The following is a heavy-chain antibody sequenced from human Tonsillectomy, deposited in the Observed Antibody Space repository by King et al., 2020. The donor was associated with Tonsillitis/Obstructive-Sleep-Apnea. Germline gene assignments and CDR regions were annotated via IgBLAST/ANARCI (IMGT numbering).Heavy chain of an antibody. Sequence: QLVQSGAEVKKPGASVKVSCKASGYTFTGYYMHWVRQAPGQGFEWMGWINPNIGGTNYAQKFQGWVTITRDTSISTAYMERGRRRSDDTAVYYWAISSWPGYYYYMDVWGKGTTVTVSS. J-gene: IGHJ6*03. V-gene: IGHV1-2*04. CDR3: AISSWPGYYYYMDV. CDR1: GYTFTGYY. CDR2: INPNIGGT.